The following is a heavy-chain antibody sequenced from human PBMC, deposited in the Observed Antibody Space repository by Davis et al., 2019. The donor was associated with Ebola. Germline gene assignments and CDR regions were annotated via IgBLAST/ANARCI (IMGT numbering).Heavy chain of an antibody. V-gene: IGHV4-4*08. Sequence: SETLSLTCTVSGGSISTYYWSWIRQPPGKGLEWIGYISYSGNTNYNPSLKSRVTISADTSKSQFSLKLRSVAAADTAVYYCARDLDYANYAGRDYYYGMDVWGQGTTVTVSS. CDR3: ARDLDYANYAGRDYYYGMDV. CDR1: GGSISTYY. J-gene: IGHJ6*02. CDR2: ISYSGNT. D-gene: IGHD3-10*01.